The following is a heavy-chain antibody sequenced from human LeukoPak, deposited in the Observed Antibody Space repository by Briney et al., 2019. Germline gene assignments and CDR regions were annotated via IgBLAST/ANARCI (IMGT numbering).Heavy chain of an antibody. Sequence: SVKVSCKAPGGTFSSYTISWVRQAPGQGLEWMGRIIPILGIANYAQKFQGRVTITADKSTSTAYMELSSLRSEDTAVYYCARGPRGYSGYDIDYWGQGTLVTVSS. V-gene: IGHV1-69*02. CDR1: GGTFSSYT. CDR3: ARGPRGYSGYDIDY. J-gene: IGHJ4*02. D-gene: IGHD5-12*01. CDR2: IIPILGIA.